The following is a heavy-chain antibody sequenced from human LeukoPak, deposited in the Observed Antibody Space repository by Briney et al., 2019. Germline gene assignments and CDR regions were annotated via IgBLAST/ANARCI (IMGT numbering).Heavy chain of an antibody. CDR3: ARDDYYDSSPWGAFDI. CDR2: TYYRSKWYN. J-gene: IGHJ3*02. Sequence: SQTLSLTCAISGDSVSSSSAAWNWIRQSPSRGLEWLGRTYYRSKWYNDYAVSVKSRITINPDTSKNQFSLQLNSVTPEDTAVYYCARDDYYDSSPWGAFDIWGQGTMVTVSS. CDR1: GDSVSSSSAA. D-gene: IGHD3-22*01. V-gene: IGHV6-1*01.